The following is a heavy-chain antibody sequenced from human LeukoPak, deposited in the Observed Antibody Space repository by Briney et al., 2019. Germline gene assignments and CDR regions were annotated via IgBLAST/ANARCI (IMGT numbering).Heavy chain of an antibody. Sequence: SETLSLTCTVSGGSISSYYWSWIRQPPGKGLEWIGYIYYSGSTNYNPSLKSRVTISVDTSKNQFSLKLSSVTAADTAVYYCARGGVTPSDYWGQGTLVTVSS. J-gene: IGHJ4*02. CDR2: IYYSGST. CDR1: GGSISSYY. D-gene: IGHD4-23*01. CDR3: ARGGVTPSDY. V-gene: IGHV4-59*01.